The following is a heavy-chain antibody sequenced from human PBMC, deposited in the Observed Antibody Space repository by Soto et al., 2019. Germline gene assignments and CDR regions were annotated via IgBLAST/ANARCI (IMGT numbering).Heavy chain of an antibody. Sequence: GGSLRLSCAASGFTFNTYSMNWVRQAPGKGLEWVSSISSSTSYIYYADSAKGRFTISRDNAKNSLYLQMNSLRDEDTAIYYCARDARVFGVVVAAIDYWGQGTQVTVSS. V-gene: IGHV3-21*01. J-gene: IGHJ4*02. CDR3: ARDARVFGVVVAAIDY. CDR2: ISSSTSYI. D-gene: IGHD2-15*01. CDR1: GFTFNTYS.